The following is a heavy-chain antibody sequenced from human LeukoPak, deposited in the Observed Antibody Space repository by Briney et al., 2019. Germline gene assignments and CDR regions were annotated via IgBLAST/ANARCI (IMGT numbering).Heavy chain of an antibody. V-gene: IGHV1-18*01. J-gene: IGHJ4*02. Sequence: ASVKLSCSSSGYTFSVNGISWMRQAPGQELEWLGWISANSGDTNYAEQFQGRLTLATDTSTSTAYMELRSLRDDDTAVYYCARDRWYCFLYWGGGTLVTVSS. D-gene: IGHD4-23*01. CDR2: ISANSGDT. CDR1: GYTFSVNG. CDR3: ARDRWYCFLY.